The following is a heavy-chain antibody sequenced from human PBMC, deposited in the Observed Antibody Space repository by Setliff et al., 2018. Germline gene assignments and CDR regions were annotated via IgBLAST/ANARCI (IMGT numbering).Heavy chain of an antibody. Sequence: GGSRDSPVQPLDSPLAPIWMSWARQAPGKGLEWVANIKEDGSEKYYVDSVKGRFSISRDDALNSLFLEMNSLRVDDTAIYYCARGKDYSDGSGYPIFQHWGQGTLVTVSS. CDR3: ARGKDYSDGSGYPIFQH. V-gene: IGHV3-7*01. D-gene: IGHD3-22*01. CDR1: DSPLAPIW. J-gene: IGHJ4*02. CDR2: IKEDGSEK.